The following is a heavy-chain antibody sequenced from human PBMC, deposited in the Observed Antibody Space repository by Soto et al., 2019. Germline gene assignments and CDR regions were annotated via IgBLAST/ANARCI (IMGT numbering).Heavy chain of an antibody. CDR3: ARHLILSHVLLWFGEFIP. J-gene: IGHJ5*02. CDR2: IYYSGST. CDR1: GGSISSSSDY. D-gene: IGHD3-10*01. V-gene: IGHV4-39*01. Sequence: SETLSLTCTVSGGSISSSSDYWGWIRQPPGKGLEWIGSIYYSGSTYYNPSLKSRVTISVDTSKNQFSLKLSSVTAADTAVYYCARHLILSHVLLWFGEFIPWGQGTLVTVSS.